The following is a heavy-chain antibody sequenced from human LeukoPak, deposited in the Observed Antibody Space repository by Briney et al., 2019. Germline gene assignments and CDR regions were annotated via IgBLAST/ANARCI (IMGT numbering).Heavy chain of an antibody. J-gene: IGHJ4*02. CDR3: AKTGSSSWGYFDY. CDR2: IRYDGTIK. CDR1: GFTFSSYG. D-gene: IGHD6-13*01. V-gene: IGHV3-30*02. Sequence: RPGGSLRLSCAASGFTFSSYGMHWVRQAPGKGLEWVAFIRYDGTIKYYADSVKGRFTISRDNSKSTLYLQMNSLRAEDTAVYYCAKTGSSSWGYFDYWGQGTLVTVSS.